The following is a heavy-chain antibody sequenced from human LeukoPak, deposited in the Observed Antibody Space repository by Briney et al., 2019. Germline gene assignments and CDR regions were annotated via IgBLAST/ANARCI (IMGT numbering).Heavy chain of an antibody. Sequence: GGSLRLSCAASGFTFSSYGMHWVRQAPGKGLEWVAVISYDGSNKYYADSVKGRFTISRDNSKNTLYLQMNSLRAEDTAVYYCARHTEYYYDSSGYLNWYFDLWGRGTLVTVSS. CDR3: ARHTEYYYDSSGYLNWYFDL. CDR2: ISYDGSNK. D-gene: IGHD3-22*01. J-gene: IGHJ2*01. CDR1: GFTFSSYG. V-gene: IGHV3-30*03.